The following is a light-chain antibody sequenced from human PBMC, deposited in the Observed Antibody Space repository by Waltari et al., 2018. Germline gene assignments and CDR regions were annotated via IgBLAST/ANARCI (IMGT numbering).Light chain of an antibody. CDR1: QSLFFGASGKNY. CDR2: WAS. J-gene: IGKJ5*01. CDR3: QQYSSSPIT. V-gene: IGKV4-1*01. Sequence: DIVLTQSPDSLAVSLGERATIDCWSSQSLFFGASGKNYLAWYPQKPGQPPKVLIYWASTREAGVPERISGSGSGAHFTLTVDSLQAEDVAVYYCQQYSSSPITFGQGTRLEI.